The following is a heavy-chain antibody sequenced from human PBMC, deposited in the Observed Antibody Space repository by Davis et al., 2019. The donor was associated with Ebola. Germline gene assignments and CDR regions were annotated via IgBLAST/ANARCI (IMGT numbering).Heavy chain of an antibody. Sequence: PGGSLRLSCAASGFTFSSYAMHWVRQAPGKGLEWVAVISYDGSNKYYADSVKGRFTISRDNSKNTLYLQMNSLRAEDTAVYYCARGGGHPTYYYDSSGYYDAFDIWGQGTMVTVSS. J-gene: IGHJ3*02. CDR3: ARGGGHPTYYYDSSGYYDAFDI. V-gene: IGHV3-30-3*01. CDR2: ISYDGSNK. CDR1: GFTFSSYA. D-gene: IGHD3-22*01.